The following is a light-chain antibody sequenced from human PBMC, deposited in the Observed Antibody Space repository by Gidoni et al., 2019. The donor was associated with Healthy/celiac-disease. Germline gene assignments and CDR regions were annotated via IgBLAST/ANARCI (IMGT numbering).Light chain of an antibody. CDR2: GNS. J-gene: IGLJ2*01. V-gene: IGLV1-40*01. CDR3: QSYDSSLSGYVV. CDR1: SSNIGAGYD. Sequence: GAPGQRVTISCTGSSSNIGAGYDVHWYQQLPGTAPKLLIYGNSNRPSGVPDRFSGSKSGTSASLAITGLQAEDEADYYCQSYDSSLSGYVVFGGGTKLTVI.